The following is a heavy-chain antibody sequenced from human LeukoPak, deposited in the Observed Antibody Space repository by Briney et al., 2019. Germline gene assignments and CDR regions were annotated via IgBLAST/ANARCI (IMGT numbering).Heavy chain of an antibody. CDR3: AIYYGSGSSGAFDI. CDR2: IYPRDSDT. V-gene: IGHV5-51*01. J-gene: IGHJ3*02. D-gene: IGHD3-10*01. CDR1: GYGFTNYW. Sequence: GESLKISCKGSGYGFTNYWIGWVRQMPGKGLEWMGIIYPRDSDTRYSPSFQGQVTISADKSISTAYLQWSSLKASDTAMHYCAIYYGSGSSGAFDIWGQGTMVTVSS.